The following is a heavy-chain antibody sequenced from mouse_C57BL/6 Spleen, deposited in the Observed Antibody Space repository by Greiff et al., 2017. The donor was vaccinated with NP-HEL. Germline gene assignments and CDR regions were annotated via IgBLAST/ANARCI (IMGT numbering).Heavy chain of an antibody. CDR3: ARENWDHYAMDY. V-gene: IGHV5-4*01. CDR2: ISDGGSYT. J-gene: IGHJ4*01. CDR1: GFTFSSYA. D-gene: IGHD4-1*01. Sequence: EVKLVESGGGLVKPGGSLKLSCAASGFTFSSYAMSWVRQTPEKRLEWVATISDGGSYTYYPDNVKGRFTISRDNAKNNLYLQMSHLKSEDTAMYYCARENWDHYAMDYWGQGTSVTVSS.